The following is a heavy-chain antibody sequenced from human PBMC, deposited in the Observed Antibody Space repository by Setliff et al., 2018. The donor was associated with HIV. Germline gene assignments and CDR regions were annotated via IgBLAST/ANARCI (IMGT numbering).Heavy chain of an antibody. Sequence: ASVKVSRKASGYTLTGYYMHWVRQAPGQGLEWMGWINPNNGGTNYAQKFKGRVTMTRDTSIRTAYMELSRLRSDDTAGYYCARDYYDSSGYIFFPGLPDYWGQGTLVTVSS. CDR2: INPNNGGT. V-gene: IGHV1-2*02. J-gene: IGHJ4*02. D-gene: IGHD3-22*01. CDR3: ARDYYDSSGYIFFPGLPDY. CDR1: GYTLTGYY.